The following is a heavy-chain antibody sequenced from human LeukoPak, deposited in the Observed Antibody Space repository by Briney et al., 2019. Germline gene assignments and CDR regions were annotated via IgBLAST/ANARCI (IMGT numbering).Heavy chain of an antibody. J-gene: IGHJ3*02. V-gene: IGHV4-59*01. CDR2: IYYSGST. CDR1: VGSISSYY. CDR3: ARSVSDAFDI. Sequence: SETLSLTCTVSVGSISSYYWSWIRQPPGKGLEWIGYIYYSGSTNYNPSLKSRVTISVDTSKNQFSLKLSSVTAADTAVYYCARSVSDAFDIWGQGTMVTVSS.